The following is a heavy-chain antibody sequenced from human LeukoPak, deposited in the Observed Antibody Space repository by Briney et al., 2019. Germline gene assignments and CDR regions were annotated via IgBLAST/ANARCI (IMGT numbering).Heavy chain of an antibody. V-gene: IGHV3-43*01. J-gene: IGHJ4*02. CDR3: AKDKGIGLYFDY. CDR1: GFTFDDYT. CDR2: ISWDGGST. Sequence: GSLRLSCAASGFTFDDYTMHWVRQAPGKGLEWVSLISWDGGSTYYADSVKGRFTISRDNSKNSLYLQMNSLRTEDTALYYCAKDKGIGLYFDYWGQGTLVTVSS. D-gene: IGHD3-10*01.